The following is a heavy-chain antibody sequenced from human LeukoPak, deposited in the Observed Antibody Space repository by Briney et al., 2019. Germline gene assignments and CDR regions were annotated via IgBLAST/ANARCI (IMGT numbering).Heavy chain of an antibody. CDR3: ARESGSSSWAPDY. Sequence: SETLSLTCAVYGGSFSGYYWSWIRQPPGKGLEWIGEINHSGSANYNPSLKSRVTISVDTSKNQFSLKLSSVTAADTAVYYCARESGSSSWAPDYWGQGTLVTVSS. D-gene: IGHD6-13*01. CDR2: INHSGSA. V-gene: IGHV4-34*01. CDR1: GGSFSGYY. J-gene: IGHJ4*02.